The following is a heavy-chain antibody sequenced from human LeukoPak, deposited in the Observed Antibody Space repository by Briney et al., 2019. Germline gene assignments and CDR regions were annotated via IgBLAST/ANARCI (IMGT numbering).Heavy chain of an antibody. CDR3: AGDRRELLLAL. D-gene: IGHD1-26*01. Sequence: GGSLRLACAASGFTFSGYEMNCVRQAPGKGLEWVSYISFSGKTIYYADSVKGRFTISRDNARTSLYLQMNSLRAEDKAVYYFAGDRRELLLALRGQGPLVTVSS. J-gene: IGHJ4*02. CDR1: GFTFSGYE. CDR2: ISFSGKTI. V-gene: IGHV3-48*03.